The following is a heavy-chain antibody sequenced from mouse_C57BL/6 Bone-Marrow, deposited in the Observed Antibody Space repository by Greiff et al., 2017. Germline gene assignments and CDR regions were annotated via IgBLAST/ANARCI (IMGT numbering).Heavy chain of an antibody. Sequence: QVQLQQPGAELVKPGASVKMSCKASGHTFTSYWITWVKQRPGQGLEWIGDIYPGSGSTNYNEKFKSKATLTVDTSSSTAYMQLSSLTSEDSAVYYCAREDWRFYYAMDYWGQGTSVTVSS. CDR1: GHTFTSYW. V-gene: IGHV1-55*01. D-gene: IGHD4-1*01. CDR2: IYPGSGST. J-gene: IGHJ4*01. CDR3: AREDWRFYYAMDY.